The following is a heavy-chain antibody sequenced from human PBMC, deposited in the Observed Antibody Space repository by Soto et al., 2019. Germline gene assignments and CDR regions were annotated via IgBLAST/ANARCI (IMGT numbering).Heavy chain of an antibody. V-gene: IGHV3-30-3*01. CDR3: ARNRGGMTPGPLDY. CDR2: ISYDGSNK. Sequence: PGGSLRLSCAASGFTFSSYAMHWVRQAPGKGLEWVAVISYDGSNKYYADSVKGRFTISRDNSKNTLYLQMNSLRAEDTAVYYCARNRGGMTPGPLDYWGQGTLVTVSS. CDR1: GFTFSSYA. J-gene: IGHJ4*02. D-gene: IGHD1-1*01.